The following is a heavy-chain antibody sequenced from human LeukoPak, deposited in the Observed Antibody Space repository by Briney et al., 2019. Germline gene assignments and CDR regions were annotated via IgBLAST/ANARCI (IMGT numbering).Heavy chain of an antibody. J-gene: IGHJ4*02. Sequence: PGGSPRLSCAASGFTFSSYRMNWVRQAPGKGLEWVSYISSSGSTIYYADSVKGRFTISRDNAKNSLYLQMNSLRAEDTAVFYCARLPAYCSSTSCYVDYWGQGTLVTVSS. CDR2: ISSSGSTI. CDR3: ARLPAYCSSTSCYVDY. V-gene: IGHV3-48*04. CDR1: GFTFSSYR. D-gene: IGHD2-2*01.